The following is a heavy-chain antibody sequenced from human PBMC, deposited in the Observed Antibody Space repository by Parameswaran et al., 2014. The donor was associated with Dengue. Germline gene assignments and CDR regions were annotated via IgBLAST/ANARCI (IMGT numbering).Heavy chain of an antibody. CDR3: AKGGFVVSFGGTRHDKQYSYGMDV. CDR2: ISSRGNTI. Sequence: GESLKISCAASGFTFSSSEMNWVRQAPGKGLEWLSYISSRGNTIYYADSVKGRFTISRDNAKNSLYLQMNSLRAEDTAVYYCAKGGFVVSFGGTRHDKQYSYGMDVWGQGTTVTVSS. CDR1: GFTFSSSE. D-gene: IGHD3-16*01. J-gene: IGHJ6*02. V-gene: IGHV3-48*03.